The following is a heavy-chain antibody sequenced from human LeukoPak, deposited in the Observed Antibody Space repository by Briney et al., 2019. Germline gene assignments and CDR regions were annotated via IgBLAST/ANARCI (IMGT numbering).Heavy chain of an antibody. CDR2: IYYSGST. CDR3: SRSLSGYFDY. Sequence: PSQTLSLTCTVSGGSISSYYWSWIRQPPGKGLEWSGYIYYSGSTNYNPSLKSRVTISVDTSKNQFSLKLSSVTAADTAVYYCSRSLSGYFDYWGQGTLVTVSS. V-gene: IGHV4-59*01. CDR1: GGSISSYY. J-gene: IGHJ4*02.